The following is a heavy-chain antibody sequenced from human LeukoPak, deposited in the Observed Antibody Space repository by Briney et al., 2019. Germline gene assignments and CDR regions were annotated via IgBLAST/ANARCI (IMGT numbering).Heavy chain of an antibody. J-gene: IGHJ3*02. Sequence: GGSLRLSCAASGFTFSSYGMHWVRQAPGKGLEWVAFIRYDGSNKYYADSVKGQFTISRDNSKNTLYLQMNSLRAEDTAVYYCARALGYSYGPDAFDIWGQGTMVTVSS. CDR3: ARALGYSYGPDAFDI. CDR2: IRYDGSNK. V-gene: IGHV3-30*02. CDR1: GFTFSSYG. D-gene: IGHD5-18*01.